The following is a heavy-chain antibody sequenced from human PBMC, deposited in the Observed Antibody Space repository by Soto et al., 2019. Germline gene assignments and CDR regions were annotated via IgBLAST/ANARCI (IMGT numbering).Heavy chain of an antibody. CDR2: TNPDGSER. Sequence: EVQLVESGGGLVQPGGSLRLSCAASGVTFSTSWMTWVRQAPGKGLEWVSKTNPDGSERYYGDSVKGRFTISRDNAKNSRYLKMNSRGAEATAVYYCARDGGTLGFDYGGQGTLVTFSS. CDR1: GVTFSTSW. CDR3: ARDGGTLGFDY. J-gene: IGHJ4*02. D-gene: IGHD3-3*01. V-gene: IGHV3-7*01.